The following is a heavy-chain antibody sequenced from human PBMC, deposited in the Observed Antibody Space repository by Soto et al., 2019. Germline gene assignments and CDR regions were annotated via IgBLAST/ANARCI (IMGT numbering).Heavy chain of an antibody. Sequence: EVQLLESGGGLVQPGGSLRLSCAASGFTFSSYAMKWVRQAPGKGLEWVSLIGESGTPTYYADSVKGRFTISRDNSGNTLFLEMYSLRAEDTAVYYCARYIPGVRYYGMDVRGQGTTVTVSS. D-gene: IGHD2-2*01. CDR2: IGESGTPT. V-gene: IGHV3-23*01. CDR1: GFTFSSYA. J-gene: IGHJ6*02. CDR3: ARYIPGVRYYGMDV.